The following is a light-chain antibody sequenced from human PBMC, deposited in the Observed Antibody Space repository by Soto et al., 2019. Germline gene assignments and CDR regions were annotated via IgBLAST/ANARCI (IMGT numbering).Light chain of an antibody. Sequence: EILLTQSPGTLSLSPGERATLSCRASQSVSSSYLAWYQQKPGQAPRLLIHGASSRATGIPDRFSGSGSGTDFTLTISRLEPEYFAVYYCQQYCSSIFTFGPGTKVDIK. CDR1: QSVSSSY. J-gene: IGKJ3*01. V-gene: IGKV3-20*01. CDR3: QQYCSSIFT. CDR2: GAS.